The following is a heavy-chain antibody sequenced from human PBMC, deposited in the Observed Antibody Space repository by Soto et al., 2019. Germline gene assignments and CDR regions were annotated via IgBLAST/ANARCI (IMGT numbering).Heavy chain of an antibody. CDR1: GGSISSSSYY. J-gene: IGHJ5*02. CDR2: IYYSGST. D-gene: IGHD2-2*02. V-gene: IGHV4-39*01. CDR3: AGIPAAIGVGWFDP. Sequence: QLQLQESGPGLVKPSETLSLTCTVSGGSISSSSYYWGWIRQPPGKGLEWIGSIYYSGSTYYNPSLKSRVTISVDTSKNQFSLKLSSGTAADTAVYYCAGIPAAIGVGWFDPWGQGTLVTVSS.